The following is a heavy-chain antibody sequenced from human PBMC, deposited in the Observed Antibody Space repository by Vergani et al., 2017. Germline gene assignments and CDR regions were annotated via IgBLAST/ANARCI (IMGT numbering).Heavy chain of an antibody. CDR2: ISPKTGDT. D-gene: IGHD1-26*01. CDR1: ESTFSDYN. V-gene: IGHV1-2*02. Sequence: QVQLMQSGPVMKKPGGSMKVSCQASESTFSDYNIHWVRQAQGQGLQWMGWISPKTGDTDYLQRFQDRVTMTRDASTKTVYLKMTRLPSNDTAIYYCAHSWNFGRRDWFDSWGPGTLVTVSS. J-gene: IGHJ5*01. CDR3: AHSWNFGRRDWFDS.